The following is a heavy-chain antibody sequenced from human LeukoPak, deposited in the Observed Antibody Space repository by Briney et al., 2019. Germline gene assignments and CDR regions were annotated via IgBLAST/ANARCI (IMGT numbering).Heavy chain of an antibody. CDR1: GFTFSSYS. CDR3: ARDQYDYGDYDGGS. D-gene: IGHD4-17*01. J-gene: IGHJ5*02. CDR2: ISSSSSTI. V-gene: IGHV3-48*01. Sequence: PGGSLRLSCAASGFTFSSYSMNWVRQAPGKGLEWVSYISSSSSTIYYADSEKGRFTISRDNAKNSLYLQMNSLRAEDTAVYYCARDQYDYGDYDGGSWGQGTLVTVSS.